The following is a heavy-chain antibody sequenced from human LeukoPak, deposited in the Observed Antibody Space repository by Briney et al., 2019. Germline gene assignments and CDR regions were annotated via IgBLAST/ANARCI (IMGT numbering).Heavy chain of an antibody. CDR1: GGTFSSYA. CDR2: IIPIFGTA. CDR3: ARGGLPSYSSGWNYFDY. Sequence: SVKVSCKASGGTFSSYAISWVRQAPGQGLEWMGGIIPIFGTANYAQKFQGRVTITTDESTSTAHMELSSLRSEDTAVYYCARGGLPSYSSGWNYFDYWGQGTLVTVSS. V-gene: IGHV1-69*05. D-gene: IGHD6-19*01. J-gene: IGHJ4*02.